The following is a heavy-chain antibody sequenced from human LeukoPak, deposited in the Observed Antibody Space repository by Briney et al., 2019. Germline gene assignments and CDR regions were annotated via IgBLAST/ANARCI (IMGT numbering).Heavy chain of an antibody. V-gene: IGHV4-59*01. CDR2: IFYSGSI. D-gene: IGHD5-12*01. CDR1: GASISSYY. J-gene: IGHJ4*02. Sequence: SETLSLTCTVSGASISSYYWSWIRQPPGRGLEWIGYIFYSGSINYNPSLKSRLTISVDTSKNQFSLHLNSVTAADTAVYYCAGDKSGYAGFGYWGQGTLVTVSS. CDR3: AGDKSGYAGFGY.